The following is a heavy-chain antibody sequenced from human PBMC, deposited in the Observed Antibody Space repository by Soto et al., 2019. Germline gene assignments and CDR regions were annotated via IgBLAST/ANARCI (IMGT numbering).Heavy chain of an antibody. CDR1: GYTFTSYY. J-gene: IGHJ6*02. CDR2: INPSGGST. D-gene: IGHD4-4*01. Sequence: GASVKVSCKASGYTFTSYYMHWVRQAPGQGLEWMGIINPSGGSTSYAQKFQGRVTMTRDTSTSTVYMELSSLRSEDTAVYYCARAGIWTTVTTHYYYGMDVWGQGTTVTVSS. CDR3: ARAGIWTTVTTHYYYGMDV. V-gene: IGHV1-46*01.